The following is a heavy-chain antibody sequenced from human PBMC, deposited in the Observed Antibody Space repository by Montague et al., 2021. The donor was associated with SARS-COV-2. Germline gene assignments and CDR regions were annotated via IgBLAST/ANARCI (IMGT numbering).Heavy chain of an antibody. Sequence: SETLSLTCAVYTDSFSGYYWSWIRQSPGKGLEWIGEITHSGSTNHNPSLQSRVTISVDKSKKQVSLKLRSLTAADTAVYYCARGADYDFWSGFLRYKWLGPWGQGTLVIVSS. J-gene: IGHJ5*02. D-gene: IGHD3-3*01. CDR2: ITHSGST. CDR3: ARGADYDFWSGFLRYKWLGP. V-gene: IGHV4-34*01. CDR1: TDSFSGYY.